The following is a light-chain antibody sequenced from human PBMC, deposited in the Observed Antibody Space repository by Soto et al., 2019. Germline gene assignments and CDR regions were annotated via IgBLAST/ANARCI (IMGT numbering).Light chain of an antibody. V-gene: IGLV2-23*01. CDR2: EDN. CDR3: CSYAGSSSVL. CDR1: RSDVVGYTL. Sequence: QSALAQPASVSGSPGQSITISCTGTRSDVVGYTLVSWFQQYPGKAPKLMIYEDNKRPSGVSDRFSGSKSGNTASLTISGLQAEDEADYYCCSYAGSSSVLFGGGTKLTVL. J-gene: IGLJ2*01.